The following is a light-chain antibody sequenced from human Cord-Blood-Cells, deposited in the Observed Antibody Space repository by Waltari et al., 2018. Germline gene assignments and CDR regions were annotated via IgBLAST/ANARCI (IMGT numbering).Light chain of an antibody. V-gene: IGLV2-8*01. CDR1: SSDVGGYND. CDR3: SSYAGSNNFV. J-gene: IGLJ1*01. Sequence: QSALTQPPSASGSPGQSVTISCTGTSSDVGGYNDVPWYQQHPGKAPKLMIYEVSKRPSGVPDRFSGSKSGNTASLTVSGLQAEDEAYYYCSSYAGSNNFVFGTGTKVTVL. CDR2: EVS.